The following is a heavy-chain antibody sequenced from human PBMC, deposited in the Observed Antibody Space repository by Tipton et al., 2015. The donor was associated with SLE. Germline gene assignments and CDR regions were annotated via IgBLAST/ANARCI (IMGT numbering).Heavy chain of an antibody. J-gene: IGHJ4*02. V-gene: IGHV4-34*01. CDR3: ATLGPLLRSFHYYFDY. Sequence: TLSLTCAVYGGSFSGYYWSWIRQPPGKGLEWIGEFNHSGSTNYNPSLKSRVTISVDTSKNQFSLKLSSVTAADTAVYYCATLGPLLRSFHYYFDYWGQGTLVTVSS. D-gene: IGHD3-3*01. CDR1: GGSFSGYY. CDR2: FNHSGST.